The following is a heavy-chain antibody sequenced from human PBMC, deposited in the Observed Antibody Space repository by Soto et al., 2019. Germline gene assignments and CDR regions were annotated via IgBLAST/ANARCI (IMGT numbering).Heavy chain of an antibody. CDR1: GFTFSSYA. J-gene: IGHJ4*02. CDR3: AKGGYYFDSSGYFDY. D-gene: IGHD3-22*01. Sequence: GGSLRLSCAASGFTFSSYAMSWVRQAPGKGLEWVSAISSSGVNTYNADSVKGRFTISRDNSKKMLYLQMNSLRAEDTAVYYWAKGGYYFDSSGYFDYWGLGTLVTVSS. V-gene: IGHV3-23*01. CDR2: ISSSGVNT.